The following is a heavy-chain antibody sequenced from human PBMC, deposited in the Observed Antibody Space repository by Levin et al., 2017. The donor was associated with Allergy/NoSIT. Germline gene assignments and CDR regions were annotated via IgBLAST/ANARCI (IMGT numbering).Heavy chain of an antibody. D-gene: IGHD6-13*01. CDR1: GFTFDDYG. V-gene: IGHV3-20*04. CDR2: INWNGGST. J-gene: IGHJ4*02. CDR3: ARDVYGAAAAY. Sequence: GASVKVSCAASGFTFDDYGMSWVRQAPGKGLEWVSGINWNGGSTGYADSVKGRFTISRDNAKNSLYLQMNSLRAEDTALYYCARDVYGAAAAYWGQGTLVTVSS.